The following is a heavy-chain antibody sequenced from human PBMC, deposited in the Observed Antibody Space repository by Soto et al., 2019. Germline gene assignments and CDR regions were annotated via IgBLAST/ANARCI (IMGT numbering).Heavy chain of an antibody. CDR2: IFYGGST. Sequence: PSETLSLTCTVSGGSITSYYWSLIRHPPGKGLEWIGYIFYGGSTNYKSSLKSRATISGDTSKNQFSLKLTSVTAADTAVYYCARLGGATRPLSAFDVWGQGTMVTVSS. CDR1: GGSITSYY. V-gene: IGHV4-59*01. CDR3: ARLGGATRPLSAFDV. J-gene: IGHJ3*01. D-gene: IGHD6-6*01.